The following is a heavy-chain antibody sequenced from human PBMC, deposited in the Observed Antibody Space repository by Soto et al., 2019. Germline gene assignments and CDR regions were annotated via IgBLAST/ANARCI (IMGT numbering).Heavy chain of an antibody. CDR2: ISSSADAT. CDR3: AKGTVPRESGTREFDY. CDR1: GFTFSSYS. V-gene: IGHV3-23*01. Sequence: PGGSLRLSCAASGFTFSSYSMNWVRQAPGKGLEWVSVISSSADATYYADSVKGRFTISRDNFKNTVYLQMNSLRAEDTAVYYCAKGTVPRESGTREFDYWGQGTLVTVSS. J-gene: IGHJ4*02. D-gene: IGHD1-1*01.